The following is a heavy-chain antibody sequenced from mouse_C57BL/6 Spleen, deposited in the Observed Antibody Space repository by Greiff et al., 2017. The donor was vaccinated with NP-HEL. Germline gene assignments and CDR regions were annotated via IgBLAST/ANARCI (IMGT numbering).Heavy chain of an antibody. V-gene: IGHV5-17*01. J-gene: IGHJ2*01. CDR3: ARHDYDGGDYFDY. CDR1: GFTFSDYG. CDR2: ISSGSSTI. Sequence: EVNVVESGGGLVKPGGSLKLSCAASGFTFSDYGMHWVRQAPEKGLEWVAYISSGSSTIYYADTVKGRFTISRDNAKNTLFLQMTSLRSEDTAMYYCARHDYDGGDYFDYWGQGTTLTVSS. D-gene: IGHD2-4*01.